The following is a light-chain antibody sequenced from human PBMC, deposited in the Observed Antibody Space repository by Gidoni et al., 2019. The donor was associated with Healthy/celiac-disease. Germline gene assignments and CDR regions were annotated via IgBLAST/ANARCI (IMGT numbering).Light chain of an antibody. Sequence: IVTTQSPATLSLSPGERATLSCRASQSVSSHLAWYQQKPGQAPRLLIYGASNRATGIPARFSGSGSGTDFTLTISSLEPEDFAVYYCQQRSNWPPYTFGQGTKLEIK. J-gene: IGKJ2*01. CDR1: QSVSSH. V-gene: IGKV3-11*01. CDR3: QQRSNWPPYT. CDR2: GAS.